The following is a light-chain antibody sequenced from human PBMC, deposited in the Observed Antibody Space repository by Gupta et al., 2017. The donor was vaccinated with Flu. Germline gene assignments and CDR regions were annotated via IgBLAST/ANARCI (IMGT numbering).Light chain of an antibody. CDR3: SSYSTSSTPCV. J-gene: IGLJ1*01. V-gene: IGLV2-14*01. CDR1: NSDVGGYNY. Sequence: QSALTQPASVSGSPGQSITISCTGTNSDVGGYNYVSWYQQHPGKAPKLILYEVFNRPSGVSNRFSGSKAGNTASLTISGLQAEDEAYYYCSSYSTSSTPCVFGSGTEVTVL. CDR2: EVF.